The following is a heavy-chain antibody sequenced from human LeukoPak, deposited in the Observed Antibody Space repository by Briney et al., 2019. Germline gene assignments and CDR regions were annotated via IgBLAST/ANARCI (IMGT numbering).Heavy chain of an antibody. V-gene: IGHV3-21*01. CDR1: GFTFSSYS. J-gene: IGHJ4*02. D-gene: IGHD6-19*01. CDR3: ASFHSSGWDKFDY. CDR2: ISSSSSYI. Sequence: GGSLRLSCAASGFTFSSYSMNWVRQAPGKGLEWVSSISSSSSYIYYADSVKGRFTISRDNAKNSLYLQMNSLRAEDTAVYYCASFHSSGWDKFDYWGRGTLVTVSS.